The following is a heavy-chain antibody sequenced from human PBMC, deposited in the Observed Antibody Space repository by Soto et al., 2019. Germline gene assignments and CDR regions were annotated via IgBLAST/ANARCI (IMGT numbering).Heavy chain of an antibody. J-gene: IGHJ3*01. Sequence: SETLSLTCTVSGGSISSYFWSWIRQPPGKGREWIGYVYYTGSTNYNPSLKSRVTISVGTSKNQFSLKLTSVTAADTAVYYCARDIHCSGVSCYGTPGAFDLWGQGTMVTVS. CDR3: ARDIHCSGVSCYGTPGAFDL. D-gene: IGHD2-15*01. CDR1: GGSISSYF. CDR2: VYYTGST. V-gene: IGHV4-59*01.